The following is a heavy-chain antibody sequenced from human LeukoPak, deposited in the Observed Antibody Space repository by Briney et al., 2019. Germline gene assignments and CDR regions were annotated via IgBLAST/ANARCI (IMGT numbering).Heavy chain of an antibody. CDR3: ARDYGDYSVFGY. CDR2: ISYDGSNK. V-gene: IGHV3-30*04. CDR1: GFTFSSYA. Sequence: GGSLRLSCAASGFTFSSYALHWVRQAPGQGLGWVAVISYDGSNKYYADSVKGRFTISRDNSKNTLYLQMNSLRAEDTAVYYCARDYGDYSVFGYWGQGTLVTVSS. D-gene: IGHD4-17*01. J-gene: IGHJ4*02.